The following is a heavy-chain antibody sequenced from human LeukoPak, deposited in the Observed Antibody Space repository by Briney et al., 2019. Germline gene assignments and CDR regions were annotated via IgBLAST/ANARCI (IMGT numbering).Heavy chain of an antibody. J-gene: IGHJ4*02. CDR3: AIGEDY. V-gene: IGHV4-34*01. CDR2: INHSGSI. Sequence: SETLSLTCAVFGGSFSGYYWSWIRQPPGKGLEWIGEINHSGSINYNPSLKSRVTISVDTSKNQFSLKLSSVTAADTAVYYCAIGEDYWGQGTLVTVSS. CDR1: GGSFSGYY.